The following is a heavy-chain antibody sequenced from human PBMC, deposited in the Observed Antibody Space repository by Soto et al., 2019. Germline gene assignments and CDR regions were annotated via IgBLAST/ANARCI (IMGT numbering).Heavy chain of an antibody. CDR2: IYYSGST. J-gene: IGHJ5*02. Sequence: QVQLQESGPGLVKPSQTLSLTCTVSGGSISSGGYYWSWIRQHPGKGLEWIGYIYYSGSTYYNPSLKRRVXXPXDTXKNQFSLKLSSVTAADTAVYYCASHGYSYAPPFDPWGQGTLVTVSS. CDR3: ASHGYSYAPPFDP. V-gene: IGHV4-31*03. CDR1: GGSISSGGYY. D-gene: IGHD5-18*01.